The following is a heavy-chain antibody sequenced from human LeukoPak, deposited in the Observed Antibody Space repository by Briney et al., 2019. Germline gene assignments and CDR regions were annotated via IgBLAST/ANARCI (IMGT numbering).Heavy chain of an antibody. V-gene: IGHV1-8*01. Sequence: GASVKVSCKASGYTFTSYDINWVRQATGQGLEWMGWMNPNSGNTGYAQKFQGRATMTRNTSISTAYMELSSLRSEDTAVYYCARLEYDYVWGSYPLTANWFDPWGQGTLVTVSS. CDR1: GYTFTSYD. CDR3: ARLEYDYVWGSYPLTANWFDP. J-gene: IGHJ5*02. CDR2: MNPNSGNT. D-gene: IGHD3-16*02.